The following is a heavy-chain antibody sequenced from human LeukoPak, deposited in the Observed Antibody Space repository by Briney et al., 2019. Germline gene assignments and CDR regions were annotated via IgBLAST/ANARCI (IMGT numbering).Heavy chain of an antibody. CDR2: IYPGDSDT. J-gene: IGHJ4*02. V-gene: IGHV5-51*01. D-gene: IGHD2-2*01. Sequence: PGESLKISCKGSGYSFTSYWIGWVRQMPGKGLEWMGIIYPGDSDTRYSPSFQGQVTISADKSISTAYLQWSSLKASDTAMYYCARRRGYCGSTSCLYFDYWGQGTLVTVSS. CDR1: GYSFTSYW. CDR3: ARRRGYCGSTSCLYFDY.